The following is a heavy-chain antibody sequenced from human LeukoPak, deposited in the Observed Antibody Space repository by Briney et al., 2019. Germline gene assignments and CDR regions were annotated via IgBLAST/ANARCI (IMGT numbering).Heavy chain of an antibody. Sequence: SVKVSCKASGGTFSSYAISWVRQAPGQGLEWMGRIIPIFGTANYAQKFQGRVTLTTDESTSTAYMELSSVRSEDTAVYFCASDGSSGLLDIWGQGTMVTVSS. J-gene: IGHJ3*02. V-gene: IGHV1-69*05. CDR3: ASDGSSGLLDI. CDR2: IIPIFGTA. D-gene: IGHD3-22*01. CDR1: GGTFSSYA.